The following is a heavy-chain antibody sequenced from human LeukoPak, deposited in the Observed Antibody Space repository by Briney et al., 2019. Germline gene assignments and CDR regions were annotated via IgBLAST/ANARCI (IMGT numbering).Heavy chain of an antibody. Sequence: ASVKVSCKASGYTFSGTGWYLYWLRQAPGQGLECMGWIHPNNGDTAYAQKFEGRVAMTRDTSISTAYMELRRLRPYDTAVYFRARDGPAQMVDLDYWGQGTLVTVSS. V-gene: IGHV1-2*02. CDR3: ARDGPAQMVDLDY. CDR1: GYTFSGTGWY. J-gene: IGHJ4*02. CDR2: IHPNNGDT. D-gene: IGHD3-10*01.